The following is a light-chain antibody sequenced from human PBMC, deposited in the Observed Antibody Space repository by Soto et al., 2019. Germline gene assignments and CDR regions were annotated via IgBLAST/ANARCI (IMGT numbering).Light chain of an antibody. V-gene: IGLV2-8*01. CDR1: SSDVGGYGY. CDR3: SSYAGINTDVV. CDR2: EVT. Sequence: QSALTQPPSASGSPGQSVTISCTGTSSDVGGYGYVSWYQQHPGKAPKLMIFEVTKRASGVPNRFSGSKSGNTASLTVSGRQAEDEADYYCSSYAGINTDVVFGGGTKVTVL. J-gene: IGLJ2*01.